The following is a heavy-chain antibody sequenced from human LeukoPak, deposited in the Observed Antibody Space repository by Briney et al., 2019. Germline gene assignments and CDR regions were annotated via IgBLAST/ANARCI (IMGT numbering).Heavy chain of an antibody. CDR2: ISSSSYI. J-gene: IGHJ3*02. CDR3: ARDVSAGEYSSLGDAFDI. V-gene: IGHV3-21*01. CDR1: GFTFSSYS. Sequence: GGSLRLSCAASGFTFSSYSMNWVRQAPEKGLEWVSSISSSSYIYYADSVKGRFTISRDNAKNLLYLQMNSLRAEDTAVYYCARDVSAGEYSSLGDAFDIWGQGTMVTVSS. D-gene: IGHD6-6*01.